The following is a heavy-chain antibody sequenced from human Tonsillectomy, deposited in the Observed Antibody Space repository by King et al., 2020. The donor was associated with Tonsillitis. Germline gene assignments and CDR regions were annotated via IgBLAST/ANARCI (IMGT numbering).Heavy chain of an antibody. Sequence: VQLVESGGIVVQPGRSLRLSCAASGFTFSSYGMHWVRQAPGKGLEWVAVIWYNGNNKYYADSVKGRFTISRDNSKNTLYLQMNSLRAEDTAVYYCARDGRSYYYLDNWGQGPLATVSP. J-gene: IGHJ4*02. V-gene: IGHV3-33*08. D-gene: IGHD1-26*01. CDR1: GFTFSSYG. CDR2: IWYNGNNK. CDR3: ARDGRSYYYLDN.